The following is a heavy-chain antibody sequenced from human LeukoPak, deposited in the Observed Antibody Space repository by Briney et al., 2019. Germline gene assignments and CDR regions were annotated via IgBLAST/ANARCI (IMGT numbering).Heavy chain of an antibody. CDR1: GGSISSSSYY. J-gene: IGHJ4*02. D-gene: IGHD4-11*01. CDR3: AREEAEDYHIDY. V-gene: IGHV4-39*07. Sequence: SETLSLTRTVSGGSISSSSYYWGWIRQPPGKGLEWIGSIYYSGSTYYNPSLKSRVTISVDTSKNQFSLKLSSVTAADTAVYYCAREEAEDYHIDYWGQGTLVTVSS. CDR2: IYYSGST.